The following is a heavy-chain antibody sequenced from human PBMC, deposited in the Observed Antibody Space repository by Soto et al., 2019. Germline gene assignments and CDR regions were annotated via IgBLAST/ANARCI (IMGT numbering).Heavy chain of an antibody. J-gene: IGHJ4*02. Sequence: QVKLVQSGAEVKKPGASVKVSCKASGYTFTSYGISWVRQAPGQGREGMGWISAYNGNTNYAKKLQGRVTMTNNTSTSTAYMELRSLSSDDTAVYYCARSFRNSGYDRWGQGTLVTVSS. CDR2: ISAYNGNT. D-gene: IGHD5-12*01. V-gene: IGHV1-18*01. CDR1: GYTFTSYG. CDR3: ARSFRNSGYDR.